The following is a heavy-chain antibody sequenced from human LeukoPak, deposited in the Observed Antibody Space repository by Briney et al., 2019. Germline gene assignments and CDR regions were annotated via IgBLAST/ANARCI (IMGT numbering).Heavy chain of an antibody. J-gene: IGHJ6*03. CDR2: IYYSGST. V-gene: IGHV4-30-4*08. Sequence: SQTLSLTCTVSGGSISSGDYYWSWIRQPRGKGLEWIGYIYYSGSTYYNPSLKSRVTISVDTSKNQFSLKLSSVTAADTAVYYCARGTYDFWSGSLWGYYYYYMDVWGKGTTVTVSS. D-gene: IGHD3-3*01. CDR3: ARGTYDFWSGSLWGYYYYYMDV. CDR1: GGSISSGDYY.